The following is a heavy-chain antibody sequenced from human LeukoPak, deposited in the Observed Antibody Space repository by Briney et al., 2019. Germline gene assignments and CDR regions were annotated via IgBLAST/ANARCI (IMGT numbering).Heavy chain of an antibody. CDR2: INHSGST. V-gene: IGHV4-34*01. Sequence: PSETLSLTCAVYGESFSDDYWSWIRQPPGKGLEWIGEINHSGSTNQNPSLKSRVTISVDTSKNQFSLKLSSVTAADTAVYYCARGGRDSSANWFDPRGRGTPVTVSS. J-gene: IGHJ5*02. CDR3: ARGGRDSSANWFDP. CDR1: GESFSDDY. D-gene: IGHD3-22*01.